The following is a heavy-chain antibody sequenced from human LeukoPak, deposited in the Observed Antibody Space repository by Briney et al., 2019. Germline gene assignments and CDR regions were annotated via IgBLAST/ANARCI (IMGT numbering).Heavy chain of an antibody. CDR1: GFTFSTYA. Sequence: PGGSLRLSCAASGFTFSTYATTWFRQAPGKGLEWVSAVRGSGTATYYADSVKGRFTISRDNSNNRLYLQMNSLRAEDTVIYYCVKTSRRDSTYDSPFDYWGQGTVVTVSS. D-gene: IGHD3-3*01. CDR3: VKTSRRDSTYDSPFDY. J-gene: IGHJ4*02. V-gene: IGHV3-23*01. CDR2: VRGSGTAT.